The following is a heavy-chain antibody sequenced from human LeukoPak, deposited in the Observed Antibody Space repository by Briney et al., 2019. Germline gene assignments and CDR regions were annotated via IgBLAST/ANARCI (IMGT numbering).Heavy chain of an antibody. D-gene: IGHD2/OR15-2a*01. CDR2: INSDGSST. J-gene: IGHJ3*02. Sequence: GGSLRLSCAASGFTFSSYWMHWVRQAPGKGLVWVSRINSDGSSTSYADSVKGRFTISRDNARNALDLQMNSLRAEDAAVYYCARSVMTGSTTRAFDMWGQGTMVTVSS. CDR1: GFTFSSYW. V-gene: IGHV3-74*01. CDR3: ARSVMTGSTTRAFDM.